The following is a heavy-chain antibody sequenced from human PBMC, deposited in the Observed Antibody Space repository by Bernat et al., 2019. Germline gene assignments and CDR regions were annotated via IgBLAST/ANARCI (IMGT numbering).Heavy chain of an antibody. J-gene: IGHJ4*02. CDR2: ISGSGGST. CDR3: AKNLYSSGWESDY. V-gene: IGHV3-23*01. CDR1: GFTFSNYA. Sequence: EVQLLESGGGLGQPGGSLRLSCTASGFTFSNYAMSWVRQAPGKGLEWVSAISGSGGSTYYADSVKGRFTVSRDKSKNTLYLQMNSLRAEDMAVYYCAKNLYSSGWESDYWGQGTLVTVSS. D-gene: IGHD6-19*01.